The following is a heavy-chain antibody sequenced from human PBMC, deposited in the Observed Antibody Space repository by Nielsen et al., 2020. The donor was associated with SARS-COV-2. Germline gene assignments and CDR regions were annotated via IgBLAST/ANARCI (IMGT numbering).Heavy chain of an antibody. D-gene: IGHD5-12*01. CDR1: GYSFTSYW. CDR3: ARLPSGSAYYFDY. V-gene: IGHV5-10-1*04. J-gene: IGHJ4*02. CDR2: IDPSDSYT. Sequence: GESLKISCKGSGYSFTSYWISWVRQMPGKGLEWMGRIDPSDSYTNYSPSFQGQVTISANKSISTAYLQWSSLKASDTAMYYCARLPSGSAYYFDYWGQGTLVTVSS.